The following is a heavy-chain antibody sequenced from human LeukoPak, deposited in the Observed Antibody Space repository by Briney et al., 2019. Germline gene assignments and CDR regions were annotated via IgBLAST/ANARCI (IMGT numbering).Heavy chain of an antibody. CDR2: IQTSGST. J-gene: IGHJ5*02. CDR1: GGSISSYY. CDR3: ARDKGQYGSGTRGFTWFDP. D-gene: IGHD3-10*01. V-gene: IGHV4-4*07. Sequence: SETLSLTCTVSGGSISSYYWSWIRQPAGKGLEWIGRIQTSGSTNYNPSLKSRVTMSVDTSKNQVSLKLSSVTAADTAVYYCARDKGQYGSGTRGFTWFDPWGQGTLVTVSS.